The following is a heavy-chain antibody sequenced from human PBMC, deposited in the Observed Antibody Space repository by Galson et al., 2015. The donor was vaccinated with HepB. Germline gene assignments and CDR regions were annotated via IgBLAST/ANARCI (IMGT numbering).Heavy chain of an antibody. Sequence: SVKVSCKASGGTFSSYTISWVRQAPGQGLEWMGRIIPMLGIANYAQKFQGRVTITADKSTSTAYMELSSLRSEDTAVYYCARGTQYYDSSGYNMVSLIDYWGQGTLVTVSS. CDR1: GGTFSSYT. CDR3: ARGTQYYDSSGYNMVSLIDY. J-gene: IGHJ4*02. D-gene: IGHD3-22*01. V-gene: IGHV1-69*02. CDR2: IIPMLGIA.